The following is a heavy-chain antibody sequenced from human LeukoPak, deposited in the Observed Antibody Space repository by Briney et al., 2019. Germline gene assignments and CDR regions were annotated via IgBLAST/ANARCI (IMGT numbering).Heavy chain of an antibody. CDR3: VRDKGGRSGAIYYDAFDV. D-gene: IGHD1-26*01. CDR2: IDQGGSTK. Sequence: PGGSLRLSCAASGFTFNTYWMIWVRQAPGKELEWVANIDQGGSTKYYVDSLKGRFTISRDNAKNSLYLQMNSLRAEDTAVYYCVRDKGGRSGAIYYDAFDVWGQGTMVTVSS. J-gene: IGHJ3*01. V-gene: IGHV3-7*01. CDR1: GFTFNTYW.